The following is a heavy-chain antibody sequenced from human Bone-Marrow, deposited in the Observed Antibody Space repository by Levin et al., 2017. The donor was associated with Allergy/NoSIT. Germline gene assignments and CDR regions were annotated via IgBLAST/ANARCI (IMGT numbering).Heavy chain of an antibody. Sequence: ETLSLTCAASGFTVRDNYMSWVRQAPGKGLEWVSVIYSGDNTEYADSVKGRFTISSDNSENTLYLQMNTLRAEDTAIYYCVRDRISMVRGVLRNYFDYWGQGGLVTVSS. D-gene: IGHD3-10*01. CDR2: IYSGDNT. CDR1: GFTVRDNY. J-gene: IGHJ4*02. CDR3: VRDRISMVRGVLRNYFDY. V-gene: IGHV3-66*01.